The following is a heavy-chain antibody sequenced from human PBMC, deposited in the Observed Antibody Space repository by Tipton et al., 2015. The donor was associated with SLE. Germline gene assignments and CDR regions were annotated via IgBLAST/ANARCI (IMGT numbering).Heavy chain of an antibody. CDR2: MNWNGGST. V-gene: IGHV3-20*04. D-gene: IGHD5/OR15-5a*01. CDR1: GFNFDDFG. J-gene: IGHJ4*02. CDR3: ARDGALRNCFDY. Sequence: GSLRLSCEASGFNFDDFGMSWVRQAPGKGLEWVSGMNWNGGSTGYADSVKGRFTISRDNAKNSLYLQMNSLRAEDTAVYYCARDGALRNCFDYWGQGTLVTVSS.